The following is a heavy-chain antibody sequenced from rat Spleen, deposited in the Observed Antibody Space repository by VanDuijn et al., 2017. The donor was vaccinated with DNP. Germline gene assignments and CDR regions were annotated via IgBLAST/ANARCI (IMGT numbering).Heavy chain of an antibody. CDR3: TSNPHIRTAAPFDY. CDR2: ISNTGDNT. J-gene: IGHJ2*01. V-gene: IGHV5-25*01. CDR1: GFTFSDYY. D-gene: IGHD3-8*01. Sequence: EVHLVESGRGLVQPGRSLKLSCAASGFTFSDYYMAWVRQAPKKGLEWVASISNTGDNTYYSDSVKGRFSLSRDNAKSTLYLQVNSLRSEDTATYFCTSNPHIRTAAPFDYWGQGVMVTVSS.